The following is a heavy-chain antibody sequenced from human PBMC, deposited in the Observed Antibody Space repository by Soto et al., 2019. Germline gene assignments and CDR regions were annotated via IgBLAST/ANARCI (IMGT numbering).Heavy chain of an antibody. J-gene: IGHJ5*02. Sequence: ASVKVSCKASGFTLTNYAIQWLRQARGQRLEWMGWISAYNGITNYAQKLQGRVTMTADTSTSTAYMELRSLTSDDTAVYYCAMYSSSWYTLDPWGQGTLVTASS. V-gene: IGHV1-18*01. CDR2: ISAYNGIT. CDR1: GFTLTNYA. D-gene: IGHD6-13*01. CDR3: AMYSSSWYTLDP.